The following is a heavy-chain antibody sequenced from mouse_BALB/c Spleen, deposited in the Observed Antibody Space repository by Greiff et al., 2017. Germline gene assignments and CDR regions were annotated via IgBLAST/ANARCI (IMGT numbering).Heavy chain of an antibody. CDR2: ISSGSSTI. J-gene: IGHJ4*01. V-gene: IGHV5-17*02. Sequence: EVQRVESGGGLVQPGGSRKLSCAASGFTFSSFGMHWVRQAPEKGLEWVAYISSGSSTIYYADTVKGRFTISRDNPKNTLFLQMTSLRSEDTAMYYCARWGNGHYAMDYWGQGTSVTVSS. CDR1: GFTFSSFG. D-gene: IGHD3-1*01. CDR3: ARWGNGHYAMDY.